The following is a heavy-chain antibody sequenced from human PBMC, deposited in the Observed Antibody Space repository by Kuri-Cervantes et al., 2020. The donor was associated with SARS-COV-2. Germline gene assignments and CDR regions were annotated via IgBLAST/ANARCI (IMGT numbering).Heavy chain of an antibody. CDR3: ARDVVHDFWSGYENWFDP. Sequence: GGSLRLSCAASGFTFSSYWMHWVRQAPGKGLVWVSRINSDGSSTSYADSVKGRFTISRDNAKNTLYLQMNSLRAEDTAVYYCARDVVHDFWSGYENWFDPWGQGNLVHVAS. V-gene: IGHV3-74*01. D-gene: IGHD3-3*01. CDR1: GFTFSSYW. J-gene: IGHJ5*01. CDR2: INSDGSST.